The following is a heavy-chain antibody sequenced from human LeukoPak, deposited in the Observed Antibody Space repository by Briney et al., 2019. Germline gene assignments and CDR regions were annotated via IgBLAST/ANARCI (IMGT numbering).Heavy chain of an antibody. Sequence: XGSLRLSCAASGFTFSSYDMHWVRQAPGKGLEWVAVIWYDGSNINYGDSVKGRFAISRDNSRNTLYLQMNSLRAEDTALYYCAREPTTLNGYSVSRRHHYFDHWGQGALVIVSS. CDR2: IWYDGSNI. CDR1: GFTFSSYD. CDR3: AREPTTLNGYSVSRRHHYFDH. D-gene: IGHD5-24*01. J-gene: IGHJ4*02. V-gene: IGHV3-33*01.